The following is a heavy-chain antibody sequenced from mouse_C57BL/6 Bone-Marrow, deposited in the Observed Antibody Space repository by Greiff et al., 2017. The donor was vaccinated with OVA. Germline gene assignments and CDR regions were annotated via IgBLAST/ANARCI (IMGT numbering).Heavy chain of an antibody. CDR2: FYPGSGSI. J-gene: IGHJ2*01. CDR3: ARHGPYYGSTFYYFDY. Sequence: VQLQQSGAELVKPGASVKLSCKASGYTFTEYTIHWVKQRSGQGLEWIGWFYPGSGSIKYNEKFKDKATLTADKSSSTVYMELSILTSEDSAVYFCARHGPYYGSTFYYFDYWGQGTTLTVSS. V-gene: IGHV1-62-2*01. CDR1: GYTFTEYT. D-gene: IGHD1-1*01.